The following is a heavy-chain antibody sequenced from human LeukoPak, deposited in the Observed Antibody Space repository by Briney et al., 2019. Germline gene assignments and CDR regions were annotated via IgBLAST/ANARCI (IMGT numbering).Heavy chain of an antibody. D-gene: IGHD1-1*01. Sequence: GGSLRLSCAASGFTFSSYAMSWVRQAPGKGLEWGSAISGSGGSTYYADSVKGRFTISRDNSKNTLYMQMNSLRAEDTAVYYCAKADDPPPRRYYYYYYGMDVWGQGTTVTVSS. CDR1: GFTFSSYA. V-gene: IGHV3-23*01. CDR3: AKADDPPPRRYYYYYYGMDV. J-gene: IGHJ6*02. CDR2: ISGSGGST.